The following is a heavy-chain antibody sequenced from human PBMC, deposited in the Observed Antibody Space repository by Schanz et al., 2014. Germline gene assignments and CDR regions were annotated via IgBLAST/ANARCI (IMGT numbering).Heavy chain of an antibody. Sequence: QLQLQESGPGLVKPLETLSLTCTVSGGSISTSNHYWGWIRQPPGKGLEWIGSIYYSGNTYYNPSLRSRVPIPVDPSKNQFPLKRSSVTAADTAVYYCARQNLGYCSSTDCKNWFDPWGQGTLVTVSS. D-gene: IGHD2-2*01. V-gene: IGHV4-39*01. CDR2: IYYSGNT. CDR3: ARQNLGYCSSTDCKNWFDP. CDR1: GGSISTSNHY. J-gene: IGHJ5*02.